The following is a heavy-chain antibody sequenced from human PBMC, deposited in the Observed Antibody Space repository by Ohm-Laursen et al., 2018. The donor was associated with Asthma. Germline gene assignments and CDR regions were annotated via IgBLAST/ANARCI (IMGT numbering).Heavy chain of an antibody. V-gene: IGHV1-58*01. Sequence: SVKVSCKASGFTSTSPVVQWVRQARGQRLEWISWIVVGSGITKRAQGFQERVTITRDTSTATAYMELSSLRSDDTAVYCCAADLSGYDRFDYWGQGTLVSVSS. CDR3: AADLSGYDRFDY. CDR2: IVVGSGIT. D-gene: IGHD5-12*01. J-gene: IGHJ4*02. CDR1: GFTSTSPV.